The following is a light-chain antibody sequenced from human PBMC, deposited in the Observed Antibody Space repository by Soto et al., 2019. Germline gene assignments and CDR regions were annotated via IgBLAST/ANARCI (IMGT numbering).Light chain of an antibody. J-gene: IGKJ5*01. V-gene: IGKV3-11*01. Sequence: TQSPSSLSASVGDRVTITCQASQDISNFLAWYQHKPGQAXRLLIYDASNRATGIPARFSGSGCGTDFTLTISSLEPEDFAAYYCQQRSNWPHITFGQGTRRENK. CDR3: QQRSNWPHIT. CDR2: DAS. CDR1: QDISNF.